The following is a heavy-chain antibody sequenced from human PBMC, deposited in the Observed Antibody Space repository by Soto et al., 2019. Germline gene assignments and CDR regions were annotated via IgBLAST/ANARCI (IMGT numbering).Heavy chain of an antibody. CDR1: GFTFRSYA. CDR2: ISGSGGST. CDR3: AKEGDIVVVVAASLDV. J-gene: IGHJ6*04. V-gene: IGHV3-23*01. D-gene: IGHD2-15*01. Sequence: GGSLRLSCAASGFTFRSYAMSWVRQAPGKGLEWVSAISGSGGSTYYADSVKGRFTISRDNSKNTLYLQMNSLRAEDTAVYYCAKEGDIVVVVAASLDVWGKGTTVTVSS.